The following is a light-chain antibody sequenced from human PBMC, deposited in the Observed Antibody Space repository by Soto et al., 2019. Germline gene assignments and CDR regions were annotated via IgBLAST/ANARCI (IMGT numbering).Light chain of an antibody. CDR2: QVS. CDR3: SSYSSSSTFYV. CDR1: SSDIGGFYY. V-gene: IGLV2-14*01. Sequence: QSVLTQPASLSGSPGQSITISCTGTSSDIGGFYYVSWYQHHPGKDPKLMIYQVSNRPSGVSNRFSGSKSGNTASLTISGLQAEDEADYSCSSYSSSSTFYVFGAGTNVTVL. J-gene: IGLJ1*01.